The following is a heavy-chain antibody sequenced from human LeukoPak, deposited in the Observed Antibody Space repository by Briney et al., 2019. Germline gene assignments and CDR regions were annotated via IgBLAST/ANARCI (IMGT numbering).Heavy chain of an antibody. CDR3: ARDSPGGRGSSWYGRVNWFDP. D-gene: IGHD6-13*01. J-gene: IGHJ5*02. Sequence: ASVKVSCKASGYTFTSYGISWVRQAPGQGLEWMGWISAYNGNTNYAQRLQGRVTMTTDTSTSTASMELRSLRSDDTAVYYCARDSPGGRGSSWYGRVNWFDPWGQGTLVTVSS. CDR1: GYTFTSYG. CDR2: ISAYNGNT. V-gene: IGHV1-18*01.